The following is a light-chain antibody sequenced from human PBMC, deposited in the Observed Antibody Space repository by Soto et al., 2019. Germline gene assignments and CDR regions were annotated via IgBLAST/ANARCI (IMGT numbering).Light chain of an antibody. CDR3: QQRSNWPWT. CDR1: QSISSN. V-gene: IGKV3-11*01. CDR2: GAS. J-gene: IGKJ1*01. Sequence: EIVMTQSPDTLSLSPGERATLSCRASQSISSNLAWYLQKVGQAPRLLIYGASTRAPGISARFSGSGSGTDFTLTISSLEPEDFAVYYCQQRSNWPWTFGQGTKVDIK.